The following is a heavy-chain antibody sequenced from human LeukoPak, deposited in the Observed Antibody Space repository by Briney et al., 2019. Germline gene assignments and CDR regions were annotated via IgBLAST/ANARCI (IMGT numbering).Heavy chain of an antibody. CDR2: ISDSGAST. Sequence: GGSLRLSCAASGFTLSSFAMSWVRQAPGEGLVWVSAISDSGASTYYTDSVKGRFTISRDNSKNTLYLQMNSLRAEDTAVYYCAKSSYYDSSGYYLSFDYWGQGTLVTVSS. D-gene: IGHD3-22*01. CDR3: AKSSYYDSSGYYLSFDY. J-gene: IGHJ4*02. V-gene: IGHV3-23*01. CDR1: GFTLSSFA.